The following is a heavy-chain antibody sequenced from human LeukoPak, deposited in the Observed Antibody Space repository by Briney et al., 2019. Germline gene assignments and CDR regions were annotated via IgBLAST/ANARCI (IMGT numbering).Heavy chain of an antibody. Sequence: PGGSLRLSCAASGFTFSSYAMSWVRQAPGKGLEWVSPISGSGGSTYYADSVKGRFTISRDNSKNTLYLQMNSLRAEDTAVYYCAKGYEKYDAFDIWGQGTMVTVSS. J-gene: IGHJ3*02. D-gene: IGHD1-1*01. CDR3: AKGYEKYDAFDI. V-gene: IGHV3-23*01. CDR1: GFTFSSYA. CDR2: ISGSGGST.